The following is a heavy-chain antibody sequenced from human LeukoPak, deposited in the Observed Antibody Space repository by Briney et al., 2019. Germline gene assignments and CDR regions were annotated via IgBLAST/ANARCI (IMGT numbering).Heavy chain of an antibody. Sequence: GGSLRLSCAASGFTFSSYAMSWVRQAPGKGLEWVANIKQDGSEKYYVDSVKGRFTISRDNAKNSLYLQMNSLRAEDTAVYYCAREGYYYDSSGYYAVFDYWGQGTLVTVSS. CDR1: GFTFSSYA. J-gene: IGHJ4*02. CDR2: IKQDGSEK. V-gene: IGHV3-7*01. D-gene: IGHD3-22*01. CDR3: AREGYYYDSSGYYAVFDY.